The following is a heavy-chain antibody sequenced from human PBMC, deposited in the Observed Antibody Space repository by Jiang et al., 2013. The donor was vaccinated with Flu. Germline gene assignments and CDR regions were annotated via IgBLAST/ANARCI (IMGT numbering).Heavy chain of an antibody. Sequence: LSCAASGFTFSSYAMHWVRQAPGKGLEWVAVISYDGSNKYYADSVKGRFTISRDNSKNTLYLQMNSLRAEDTAVYYCARDPVRLYDFWSGYSYFDYWGQGTLVTVSS. V-gene: IGHV3-30-3*01. CDR2: ISYDGSNK. CDR1: GFTFSSYA. D-gene: IGHD3-3*01. CDR3: ARDPVRLYDFWSGYSYFDY. J-gene: IGHJ4*02.